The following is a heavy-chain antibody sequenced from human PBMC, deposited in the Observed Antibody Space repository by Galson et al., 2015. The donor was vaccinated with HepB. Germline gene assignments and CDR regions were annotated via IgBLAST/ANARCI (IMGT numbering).Heavy chain of an antibody. D-gene: IGHD3-22*01. CDR1: GFSLSTSGVG. Sequence: PALVKPTQPLTLTCTFSGFSLSTSGVGVGWVRQPPGKALEWLVLIYWDDDKRYSPSLKSRLTITKDTSKNQVVLTMTNMDPVDTATYYCAHYDSSGCHDYWGQGTLVTVSS. CDR2: IYWDDDK. J-gene: IGHJ4*02. V-gene: IGHV2-5*02. CDR3: AHYDSSGCHDY.